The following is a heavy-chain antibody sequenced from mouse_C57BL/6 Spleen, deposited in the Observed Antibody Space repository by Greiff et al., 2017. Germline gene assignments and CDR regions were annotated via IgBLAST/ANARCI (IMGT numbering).Heavy chain of an antibody. Sequence: VQGVESGPGLVAPSQSLSITCTVSGFSLTSYGVSWVRQPPGKGLEWLGVIWGAGSTNYHSALISRLSISKDNPRSQVFLKLNSLQTDYTATYYCAEGPIYDGYLLAMDYWGQGTSVTVSS. J-gene: IGHJ4*01. CDR1: GFSLTSYG. V-gene: IGHV2-3*01. CDR2: IWGAGST. CDR3: AEGPIYDGYLLAMDY. D-gene: IGHD2-3*01.